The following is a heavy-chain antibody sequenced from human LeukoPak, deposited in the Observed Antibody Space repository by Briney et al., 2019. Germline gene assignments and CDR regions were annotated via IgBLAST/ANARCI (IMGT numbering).Heavy chain of an antibody. J-gene: IGHJ3*01. D-gene: IGHD2-15*01. V-gene: IGHV3-23*01. CDR1: GFTFSSYA. Sequence: GGSLRLSCAASGFTFSSYAMSWVRQAPGKGLEWVSAISGSGGSTYYADSVKGRFTISRDNSKNTLYLQMDSLRAEDTAVYYCVRYCNGGSCYRAAFDVWGPGTMVTVSS. CDR2: ISGSGGST. CDR3: VRYCNGGSCYRAAFDV.